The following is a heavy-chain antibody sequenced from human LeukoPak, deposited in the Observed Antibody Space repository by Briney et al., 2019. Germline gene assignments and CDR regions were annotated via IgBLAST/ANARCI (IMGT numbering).Heavy chain of an antibody. J-gene: IGHJ5*02. V-gene: IGHV4-59*01. D-gene: IGHD3-10*01. CDR1: GGSIGSYY. CDR3: ARGRSGGDWFDP. CDR2: IHDSGST. Sequence: SETLSLTCAVSGGSIGSYYWSCIRQPPGKGLEWIGYIHDSGSTKYNPSLKSRVTMSVDTSRNHLSLKLTAVAAADTAVYYCARGRSGGDWFDPWGQGTLVTVSS.